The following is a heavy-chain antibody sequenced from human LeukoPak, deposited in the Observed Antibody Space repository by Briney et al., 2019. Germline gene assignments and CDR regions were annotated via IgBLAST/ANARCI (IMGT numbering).Heavy chain of an antibody. CDR1: GGSISSSSYY. CDR3: ARESSGIYYYYYYMDV. CDR2: IYYSGST. J-gene: IGHJ6*03. V-gene: IGHV4-39*07. D-gene: IGHD1-1*01. Sequence: SQTLSLTCTVSGGSISSSSYYWGWIRQPPGKGLEWIGSIYYSGSTYYNPSLKRRGTISVDTSKTQYSLNLRSVTAAHTAVYTCARESSGIYYYYYYMDVWGKGTMVTVSS.